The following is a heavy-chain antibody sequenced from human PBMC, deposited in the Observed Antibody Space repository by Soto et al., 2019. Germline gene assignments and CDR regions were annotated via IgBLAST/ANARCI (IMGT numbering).Heavy chain of an antibody. CDR2: IDTSGSST. D-gene: IGHD6-13*01. V-gene: IGHV3-74*01. CDR3: AKDSWYFDL. CDR1: GFIFTNFW. Sequence: GGSLSLSCKASGFIFTNFWMHWVRPVPGKGLVWFSRIDTSGSSTSYADSVKGRFTISRDNAKNTVSLQMNSLRAEDTGVYYCAKDSWYFDLWSQGSLVTVSS. J-gene: IGHJ4*02.